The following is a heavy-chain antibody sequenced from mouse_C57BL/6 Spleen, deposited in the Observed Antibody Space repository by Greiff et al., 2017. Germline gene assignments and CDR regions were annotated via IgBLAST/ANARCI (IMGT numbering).Heavy chain of an antibody. Sequence: EVQLQQSGPELVKPGASVKIPCKASGYTFTDYNMDWVKQSHGKSLEWIGDINPNNGGTSYNQKFKGKATLTVDKSSSTAYMELRSLTSEDTAVYYCARTGRDYFDYWGQGTTLTVAS. D-gene: IGHD4-1*01. CDR1: GYTFTDYN. CDR3: ARTGRDYFDY. V-gene: IGHV1-18*01. CDR2: INPNNGGT. J-gene: IGHJ2*01.